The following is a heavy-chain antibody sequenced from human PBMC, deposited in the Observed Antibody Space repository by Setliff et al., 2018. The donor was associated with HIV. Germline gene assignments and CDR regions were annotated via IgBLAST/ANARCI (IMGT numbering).Heavy chain of an antibody. CDR2: FYYSGST. J-gene: IGHJ5*02. Sequence: SETLSLTCPVSGVSSSSHSWTWIRQPPGKGLEWIGYFYYSGSTNYNPSLKGRVTISADTSENQLSLKLSSLTAADTAVHYCARIEGYAYGSNWSDPWGQGTLVTVSS. D-gene: IGHD3-16*01. CDR3: ARIEGYAYGSNWSDP. V-gene: IGHV4-59*11. CDR1: GVSSSSHS.